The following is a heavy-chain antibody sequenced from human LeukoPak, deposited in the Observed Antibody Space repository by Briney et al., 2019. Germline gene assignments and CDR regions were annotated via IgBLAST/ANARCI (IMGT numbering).Heavy chain of an antibody. Sequence: GASVKVSCKASGYMFSSYGIDWVRQAPGQGLEWMGGISAYNGQTNYAQQFQGRVTMTTDTSTSTAYMELRSLRSDDTAIYYCARPGLTYYDIGYFDLWGRGTLVTVSS. CDR3: ARPGLTYYDIGYFDL. J-gene: IGHJ2*01. CDR1: GYMFSSYG. CDR2: ISAYNGQT. V-gene: IGHV1-18*01. D-gene: IGHD3-22*01.